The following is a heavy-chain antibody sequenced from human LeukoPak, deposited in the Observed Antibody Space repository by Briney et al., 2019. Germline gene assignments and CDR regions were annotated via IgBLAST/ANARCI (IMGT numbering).Heavy chain of an antibody. Sequence: RGSLRPASAASAFTSTSLWMSWVRHVQGEGLEWVSNIKQDGSEKYYVDSVKGRFAISTDNAKNSLYLQMNSLRAEETAVYYCARGGLYCRGSVCYLVYWGRGPLVTVSS. CDR2: IKQDGSEK. D-gene: IGHD2-8*02. V-gene: IGHV3-7*01. J-gene: IGHJ4*02. CDR3: ARGGLYCRGSVCYLVY. CDR1: AFTSTSLW.